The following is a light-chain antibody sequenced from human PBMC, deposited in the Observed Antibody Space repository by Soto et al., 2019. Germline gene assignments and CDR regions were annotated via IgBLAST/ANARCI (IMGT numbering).Light chain of an antibody. V-gene: IGKV1-27*01. CDR2: AAS. J-gene: IGKJ3*01. CDR3: QKYSSVPV. Sequence: DIQMTQSPTSLSASVGDRVTITCRASQGIRNFVAWYQQKPGKAPKLLIYAASTLQSGVPSRFSGSGSGPDCTLPINSLQPEDVATYSCQKYSSVPVFGPGTKVEIK. CDR1: QGIRNF.